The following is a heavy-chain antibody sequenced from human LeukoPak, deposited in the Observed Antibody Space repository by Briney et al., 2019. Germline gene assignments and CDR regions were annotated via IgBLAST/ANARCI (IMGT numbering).Heavy chain of an antibody. CDR3: ARDAYSSSWRYYYYYYMDV. CDR1: GGSISSYY. Sequence: SETLSLTCTVSGGSISSYYWSWIRQPAGKGLEWIGRIHTSGSTNYNPSLKSRVTMSVDTSKNQFSLKLSSVTAADTAVYYCARDAYSSSWRYYYYYYMDVWGKGTTVTISS. V-gene: IGHV4-4*07. D-gene: IGHD6-13*01. J-gene: IGHJ6*03. CDR2: IHTSGST.